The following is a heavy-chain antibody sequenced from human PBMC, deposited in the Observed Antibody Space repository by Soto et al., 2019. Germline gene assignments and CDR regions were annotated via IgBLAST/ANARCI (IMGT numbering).Heavy chain of an antibody. V-gene: IGHV6-1*01. CDR1: ADSVSSNTAS. CDR3: AKGDNLGPKTGYAFDP. CDR2: TYFRSKWYN. D-gene: IGHD5-12*01. Sequence: SQTLSLTCAISADSVSSNTASWNWIRQSPSRGLEWLGRTYFRSKWYNDYAVSVKGRISINPDTSNNQFSLQLNSVTPEDTAVYFCAKGDNLGPKTGYAFDPWGQGIMVTVSS. J-gene: IGHJ5*02.